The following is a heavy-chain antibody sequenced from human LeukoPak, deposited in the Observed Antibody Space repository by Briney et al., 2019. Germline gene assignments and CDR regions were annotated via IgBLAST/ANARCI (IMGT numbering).Heavy chain of an antibody. Sequence: ASVKVSCKASGYTFTSYDINWVRQAPGQGLEWMGWINTNTGNPTYAQGFTGRFVFSLDTSVSTAYLQISSLKAEDTAVYYCARGGAAAGTGIYYYGMDVWGQGTTVTVSS. CDR2: INTNTGNP. V-gene: IGHV7-4-1*02. D-gene: IGHD6-13*01. CDR3: ARGGAAAGTGIYYYGMDV. J-gene: IGHJ6*02. CDR1: GYTFTSYD.